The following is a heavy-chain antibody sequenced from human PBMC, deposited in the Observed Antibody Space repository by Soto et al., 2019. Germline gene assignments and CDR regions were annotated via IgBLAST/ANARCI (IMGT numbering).Heavy chain of an antibody. V-gene: IGHV3-48*01. D-gene: IGHD6-13*01. CDR2: ISSSSSTI. J-gene: IGHJ5*02. CDR1: GFTFSSYS. CDR3: ARHPERIAEIGWFDP. Sequence: EVQLVESGGGLVQPGGSLRLSCAASGFTFSSYSMNWVRQTPGKGLEWVSYISSSSSTIYYADSVKGRFTTSRDNAKNSLYLKMNSLRAEDTAVYYCARHPERIAEIGWFDPWGQGTLVTVSS.